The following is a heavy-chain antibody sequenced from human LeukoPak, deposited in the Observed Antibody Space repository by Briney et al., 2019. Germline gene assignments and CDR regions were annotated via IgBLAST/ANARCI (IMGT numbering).Heavy chain of an antibody. D-gene: IGHD3-10*01. CDR2: ISYDGSKT. J-gene: IGHJ6*02. Sequence: PGRSLRVSCAASGFTSSNYGMHWVRQAPGKGLEWVAVISYDGSKTYYADSVKGRFTISRDNSKNTLYLQMNSLKTEDTALYHCAKDPEYAGSPYLYYGMDVWGQGTTVTVSS. V-gene: IGHV3-30*18. CDR3: AKDPEYAGSPYLYYGMDV. CDR1: GFTSSNYG.